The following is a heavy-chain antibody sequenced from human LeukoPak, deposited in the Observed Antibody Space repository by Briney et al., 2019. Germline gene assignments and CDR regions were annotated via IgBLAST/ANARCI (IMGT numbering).Heavy chain of an antibody. J-gene: IGHJ4*02. CDR3: ARDLAIAAEGDY. CDR1: GYSFTEHY. Sequence: GASVKVSCKASGYSFTEHYIYWVRQATGQGLEWVGRINCNSGDANSAQKFQGRVTMTRDTSISTAYMELSRLRSDDTAVYYCARDLAIAAEGDYWGQGTLVTVSS. V-gene: IGHV1-2*02. D-gene: IGHD6-13*01. CDR2: INCNSGDA.